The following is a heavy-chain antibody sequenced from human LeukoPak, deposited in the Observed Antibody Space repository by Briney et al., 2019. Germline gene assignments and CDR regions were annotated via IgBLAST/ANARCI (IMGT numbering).Heavy chain of an antibody. D-gene: IGHD1-1*01. J-gene: IGHJ4*02. Sequence: ETLSLTCAVYGGSFSGYYWSWVRQAPGRGLEWVANIHPEGNEKYHVESVKGRFTISRDNTKNLLFLQMNGLRVEDTAVYYCARGDDFSGDHWGQGTLVTVSS. CDR1: GGSFSGYY. CDR3: ARGDDFSGDH. CDR2: IHPEGNEK. V-gene: IGHV3-7*04.